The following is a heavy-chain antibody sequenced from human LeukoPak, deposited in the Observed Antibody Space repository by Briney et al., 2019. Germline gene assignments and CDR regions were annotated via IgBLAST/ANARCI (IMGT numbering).Heavy chain of an antibody. CDR3: ARGASVTSGPKN. Sequence: GGSLRLSYGASGFTFSSYTMNWVRQAPGKGLEWVSYISRSGSTKYYAESVKGRFTISRDNAKNPLYLQMNTLGAEDTAVYYCARGASVTSGPKNWGRGTLVTVSS. CDR1: GFTFSSYT. CDR2: ISRSGSTK. V-gene: IGHV3-48*01. J-gene: IGHJ4*02. D-gene: IGHD2-15*01.